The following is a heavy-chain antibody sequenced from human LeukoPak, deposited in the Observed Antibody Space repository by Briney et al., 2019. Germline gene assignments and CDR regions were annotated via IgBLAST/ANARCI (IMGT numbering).Heavy chain of an antibody. V-gene: IGHV3-21*01. CDR2: ISSSSSYI. CDR3: ARTFSRQLDMDV. Sequence: GGSLRLSCAASGFTFSSYSMNWVRQAPGKGLEWVSSISSSSSYIYYADSAKGRFTISRDNAKNSLYLQMNSLRAEDTAVYYCARTFSRQLDMDVWGKGTTVTVSS. D-gene: IGHD6-13*01. CDR1: GFTFSSYS. J-gene: IGHJ6*03.